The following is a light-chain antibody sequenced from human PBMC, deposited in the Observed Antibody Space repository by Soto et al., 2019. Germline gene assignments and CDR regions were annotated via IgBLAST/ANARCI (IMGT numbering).Light chain of an antibody. J-gene: IGLJ2*01. V-gene: IGLV2-11*01. Sequence: QSVLTQPRSVSGSPGQSVTISCTGTSSDVGGYNYVSWYQHHPGKAPKLIIYDVTKRPSGVPDRFSGSKSGNTASLTISGLQTDAEADYYCCSYAGSYTLLFGGGTKVTLL. CDR1: SSDVGGYNY. CDR2: DVT. CDR3: CSYAGSYTLL.